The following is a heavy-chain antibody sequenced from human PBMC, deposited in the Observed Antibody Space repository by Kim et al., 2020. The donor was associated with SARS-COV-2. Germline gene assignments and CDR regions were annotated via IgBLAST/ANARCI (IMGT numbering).Heavy chain of an antibody. CDR3: AKSGHSKGGYYYYYGMDV. Sequence: KGRFTISRDNSKNTLYLQMNSLRAEDTAVYYCAKSGHSKGGYYYYYGMDVWGQGTTVTVSS. V-gene: IGHV3-30*02. J-gene: IGHJ6*02. D-gene: IGHD3-22*01.